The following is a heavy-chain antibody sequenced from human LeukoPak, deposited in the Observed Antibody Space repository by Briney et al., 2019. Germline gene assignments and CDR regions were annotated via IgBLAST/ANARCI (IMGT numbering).Heavy chain of an antibody. Sequence: GGSPRLSCVVSGFTFRTSSTSWVRQAPGRGLEWVANIREDGSEKYYLDSVKGRFTISGDNAKNSLYLKMNSLRAEDTAVYYCTRDSTDSSSWYASDIWGQGTMVTVSS. CDR1: GFTFRTSS. CDR3: TRDSTDSSSWYASDI. D-gene: IGHD6-13*01. V-gene: IGHV3-7*01. J-gene: IGHJ3*02. CDR2: IREDGSEK.